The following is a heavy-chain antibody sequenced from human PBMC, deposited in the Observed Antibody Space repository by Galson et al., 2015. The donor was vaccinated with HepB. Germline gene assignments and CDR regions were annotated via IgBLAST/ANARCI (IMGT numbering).Heavy chain of an antibody. D-gene: IGHD4-17*01. Sequence: PALVKPTQTLTLTCNFSGFPLSSSSMCVSWICQPPGKALEWLARIDWDDDKYYSTSLRTRLTISKDTSKNQVVLTMTNMDPVDTATYYCARGTTVATHSLDHWGQGTLVTVSS. CDR2: IDWDDDK. V-gene: IGHV2-70*11. J-gene: IGHJ4*02. CDR3: ARGTTVATHSLDH. CDR1: GFPLSSSSMC.